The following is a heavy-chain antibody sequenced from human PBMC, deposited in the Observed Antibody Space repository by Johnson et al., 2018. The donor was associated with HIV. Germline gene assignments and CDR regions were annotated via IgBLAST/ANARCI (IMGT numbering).Heavy chain of an antibody. CDR2: FGTISDT. V-gene: IGHV3-13*01. CDR1: GFTFSSYA. CDR3: ARTRSGSFPHSDPFDT. J-gene: IGHJ3*02. D-gene: IGHD1-26*01. Sequence: VQLVESGGGLVQPGGSLRLSCAASGFTFSSYAMSWVRQAPGKGLEWGSAFGTISDTFYPDSVKGRVTISRDNAKNSVYLQMNSLTAGDTAVYYCARTRSGSFPHSDPFDTWGQGTMVTVSS.